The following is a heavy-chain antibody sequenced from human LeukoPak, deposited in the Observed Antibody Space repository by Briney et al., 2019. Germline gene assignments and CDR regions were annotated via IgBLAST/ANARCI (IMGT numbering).Heavy chain of an antibody. CDR1: GYTFTRYY. V-gene: IGHV1-46*01. CDR3: ARDPAPADGMDV. D-gene: IGHD2-2*01. CDR2: INPSGGSA. J-gene: IGHJ6*02. Sequence: RASVKVSCKASGYTFTRYYMHWVRQAPGQGLEGMGVINPSGGSASYAQKFQGRVTMTRDTSTSTVHMELSSLRSEDTAVYYCARDPAPADGMDVWGQGTTVTVSS.